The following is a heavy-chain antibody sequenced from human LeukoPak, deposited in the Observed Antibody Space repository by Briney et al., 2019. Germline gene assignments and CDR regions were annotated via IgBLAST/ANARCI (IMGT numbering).Heavy chain of an antibody. CDR2: INPNSGGT. J-gene: IGHJ5*02. V-gene: IGHV1-2*02. Sequence: ASVKVSCKASGYTFTGYYIHWVRQAPGQGLEWMGWINPNSGGTNYAQKFQARVTMTRDTSISTAYMELSRLRSDDTAVYYCARTYYDFWSGYFTQLNWFDPWGQGTLVTVSS. CDR1: GYTFTGYY. D-gene: IGHD3-3*01. CDR3: ARTYYDFWSGYFTQLNWFDP.